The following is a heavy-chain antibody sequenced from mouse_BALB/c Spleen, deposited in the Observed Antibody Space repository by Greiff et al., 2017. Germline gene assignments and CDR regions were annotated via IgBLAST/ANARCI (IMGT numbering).Heavy chain of an antibody. V-gene: IGHV1-69*02. CDR1: GYTFTSYW. D-gene: IGHD1-1*01. Sequence: QVQLQQPGAELVRPGASVKLSCKASGYTFTSYWINWVKQRPGQGLEWIGNIYPSDSYTNYNQKFKDKATLTVDKSSSTAYMQLSSPTSEDSAVYYCTRGTTVVRELGDYWGQGTTLTVSS. J-gene: IGHJ2*01. CDR2: IYPSDSYT. CDR3: TRGTTVVRELGDY.